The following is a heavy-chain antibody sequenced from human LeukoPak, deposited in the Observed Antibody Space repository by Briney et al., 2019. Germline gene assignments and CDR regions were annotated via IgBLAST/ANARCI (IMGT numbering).Heavy chain of an antibody. Sequence: PSETLSLTCTVSGGSISSYYWSWIRQPPGKGLEWIGYIYYSGSTNYNPSLKSRVTISVDTSKNQFSLKLSSVTAADTAVYYCARDSPITTGSYYYYYMDVWGKGTTVTVSS. CDR2: IYYSGST. J-gene: IGHJ6*03. CDR3: ARDSPITTGSYYYYYMDV. CDR1: GGSISSYY. V-gene: IGHV4-59*01. D-gene: IGHD3-3*01.